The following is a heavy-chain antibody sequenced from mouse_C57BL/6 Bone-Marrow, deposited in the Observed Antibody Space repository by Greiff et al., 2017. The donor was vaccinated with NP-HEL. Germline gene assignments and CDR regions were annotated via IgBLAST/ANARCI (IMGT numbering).Heavy chain of an antibody. Sequence: VHVKQSGPELVKPGASVKISCKASGYTFTDYYMNWVKQSHGKSLEWIGDINPNNGGTSYNQKFKGKATLTVDKSSSTAYMELRSLTSEDSAVYYCARDYYGSSYYYYAMDYWGQGTSVTVSS. D-gene: IGHD1-1*01. V-gene: IGHV1-26*01. CDR3: ARDYYGSSYYYYAMDY. CDR1: GYTFTDYY. J-gene: IGHJ4*01. CDR2: INPNNGGT.